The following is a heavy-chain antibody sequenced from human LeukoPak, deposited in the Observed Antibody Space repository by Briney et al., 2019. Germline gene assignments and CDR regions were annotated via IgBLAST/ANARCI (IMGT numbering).Heavy chain of an antibody. CDR1: GGSISSHY. CDR3: ASLYNWNYSHYYYYYMDV. D-gene: IGHD1-7*01. Sequence: SETLSLTCTVSGGSISSHYWSWLRQPPGKGLGWIGYIYYSGSTNYNPSLKSRVTISVDTSKNQFSLKLSSVTAADTAVYYCASLYNWNYSHYYYYYMDVWGKGTTVTVSS. J-gene: IGHJ6*03. CDR2: IYYSGST. V-gene: IGHV4-59*11.